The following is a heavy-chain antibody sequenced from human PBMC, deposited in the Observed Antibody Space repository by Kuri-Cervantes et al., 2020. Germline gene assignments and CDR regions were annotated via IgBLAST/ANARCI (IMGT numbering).Heavy chain of an antibody. D-gene: IGHD3-22*01. Sequence: ESLKISCAASGFIFSSYAMSWVRQAPGKGLEWVSYISSSSSTIYYADSVKGRFTISRDNAKNSLYLQMNSLRDEDTAVYYCARGHHYYDSSGLSPWGQGTLVTVSS. CDR2: ISSSSSTI. CDR1: GFIFSSYA. V-gene: IGHV3-48*02. J-gene: IGHJ5*02. CDR3: ARGHHYYDSSGLSP.